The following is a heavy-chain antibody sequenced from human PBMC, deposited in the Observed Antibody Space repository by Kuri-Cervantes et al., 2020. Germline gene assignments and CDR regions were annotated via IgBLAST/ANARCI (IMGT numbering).Heavy chain of an antibody. CDR3: AKGYSSGYCYVDAFDI. D-gene: IGHD3-22*01. V-gene: IGHV3-73*01. Sequence: GESLKISCAASGFTFSGSAIHWVRQTSGKGLEWVGRIRSRSDGYATAFAASVKGRFSISRDDSKNTAYLQMNSLRAEDTAVYYCAKGYSSGYCYVDAFDIWGQGTMVTVSS. CDR1: GFTFSGSA. J-gene: IGHJ3*02. CDR2: IRSRSDGYAT.